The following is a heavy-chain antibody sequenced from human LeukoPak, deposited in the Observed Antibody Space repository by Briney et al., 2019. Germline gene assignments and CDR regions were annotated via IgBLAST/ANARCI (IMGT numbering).Heavy chain of an antibody. CDR3: ARDIHWAFDY. CDR1: GFTFNSYS. CDR2: ISSSTSRI. J-gene: IGHJ4*02. D-gene: IGHD7-27*01. V-gene: IGHV3-48*02. Sequence: GGSLTLSCGASGFTFNSYSMNWVRQAPGKGLEWVSYISSSTSRIYYADCVKGRFTISRDSARRSLFLQMNSLRDEDTAVYYCARDIHWAFDYWGQGTLVTVSS.